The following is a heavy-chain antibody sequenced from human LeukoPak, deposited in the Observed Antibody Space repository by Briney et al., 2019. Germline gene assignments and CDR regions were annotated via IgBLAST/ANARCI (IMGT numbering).Heavy chain of an antibody. CDR1: GFTFSDYY. J-gene: IGHJ4*02. CDR3: ARDLNYYPY. V-gene: IGHV3-11*04. Sequence: GGSLRLSCAASGFTFSDYYMSWIRQAPGKGLEWVSYISSSGGAIYYADSVKGRFTISRDNSKNTLYLQMNSLRAEDTAVYYCARDLNYYPYWGQGTLVTVSS. CDR2: ISSSGGAI. D-gene: IGHD3-10*01.